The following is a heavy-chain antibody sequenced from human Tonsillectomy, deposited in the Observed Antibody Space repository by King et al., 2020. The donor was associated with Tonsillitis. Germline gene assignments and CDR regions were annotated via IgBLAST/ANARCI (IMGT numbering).Heavy chain of an antibody. CDR1: GGTFSSYA. CDR3: ATGEYYGGNSQLVDY. D-gene: IGHD4-23*01. J-gene: IGHJ4*02. V-gene: IGHV1-69*01. Sequence: QLVQSGAEVKKPGSSVKVSCKASGGTFSSYAISWVRQAPGQGLEWMGGIIPIFATANYAQKFQGRVTITADESTTTAYMELSSLRSEDTAVYYCATGEYYGGNSQLVDYWGQGTLVTVSS. CDR2: IIPIFATA.